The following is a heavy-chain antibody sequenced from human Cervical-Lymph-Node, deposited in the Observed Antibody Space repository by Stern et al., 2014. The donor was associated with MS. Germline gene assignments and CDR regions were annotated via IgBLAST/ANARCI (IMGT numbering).Heavy chain of an antibody. CDR3: ASGTGSKRPTGNY. V-gene: IGHV1-46*01. J-gene: IGHJ4*02. CDR1: GYTFTSHY. CDR2: INPSGDSA. Sequence: QVQLVESGAEVKQPGASVKVSCKASGYTFTSHYMHWVRQAPGQGLEWVGIINPSGDSASYAQKFQGRVTMTRDTSTSTVYMELSSLRSEDTAVYYCASGTGSKRPTGNYWGQGTLVTVSS. D-gene: IGHD3/OR15-3a*01.